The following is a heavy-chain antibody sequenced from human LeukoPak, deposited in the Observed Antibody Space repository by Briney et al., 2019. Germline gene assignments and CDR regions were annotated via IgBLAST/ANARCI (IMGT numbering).Heavy chain of an antibody. CDR3: AKHESLVTPFDY. V-gene: IGHV3-23*01. CDR1: GFTLRNYA. D-gene: IGHD4-11*01. Sequence: PGGSLRPSCAASGFTLRNYAMNWVRQAPGKGLEWVSGISGGGGNTYYADSVKGRFTISRDNSKSMLYLQMDSLRAEDTAVYYCAKHESLVTPFDYWGHGTLVTVSS. J-gene: IGHJ4*01. CDR2: ISGGGGNT.